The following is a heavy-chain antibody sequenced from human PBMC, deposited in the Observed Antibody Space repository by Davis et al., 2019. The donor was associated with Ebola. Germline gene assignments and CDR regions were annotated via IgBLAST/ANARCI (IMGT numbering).Heavy chain of an antibody. J-gene: IGHJ4*02. V-gene: IGHV4-4*02. CDR3: ATHGGYTDSP. CDR1: GGSISSSNW. Sequence: MPSETLSLTCAVSGGSISSSNWWSWVRQPPGKGLEWIGEIYHSGSTNYNPSLKSRVTISVDTSKNQFSLKLSSVTAADTAVYYCATHGGYTDSPWGQGTLVTVSS. CDR2: IYHSGST. D-gene: IGHD6-19*01.